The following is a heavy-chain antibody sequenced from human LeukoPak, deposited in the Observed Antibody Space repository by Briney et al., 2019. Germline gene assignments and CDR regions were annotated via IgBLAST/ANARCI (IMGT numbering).Heavy chain of an antibody. D-gene: IGHD4-17*01. Sequence: SETLSLTCTVSGGSISSYYWSWIRQPPGKGLEWIGYLYYSGSTNYNPSLKSRVTISVDTSKNQFSLKLSSVTAADTAVYYCARMRTTEDYGDYGSGYYFDYWGQGTLVTVSS. CDR2: LYYSGST. CDR3: ARMRTTEDYGDYGSGYYFDY. J-gene: IGHJ4*02. V-gene: IGHV4-59*01. CDR1: GGSISSYY.